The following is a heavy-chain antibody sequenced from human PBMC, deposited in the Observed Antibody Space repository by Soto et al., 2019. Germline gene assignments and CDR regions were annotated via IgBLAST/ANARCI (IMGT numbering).Heavy chain of an antibody. CDR2: IKSKKDGGTT. CDR3: PPDRGVGPRRWFDY. J-gene: IGHJ4*02. D-gene: IGHD1-26*01. CDR1: GFTVRSAW. V-gene: IGHV3-15*01. Sequence: EVQLVESGGDLVKPGGSLRLSCAASGFTVRSAWMGWVRQAPGKGLEWVGRIKSKKDGGTTDYGAPVKGRYTISRDGSKNTLYVQMNNLKAEDPAVYYCPPDRGVGPRRWFDYWGQGTVGTVSS.